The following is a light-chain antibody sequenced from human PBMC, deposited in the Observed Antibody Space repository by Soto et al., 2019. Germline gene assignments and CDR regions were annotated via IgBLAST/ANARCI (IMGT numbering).Light chain of an antibody. J-gene: IGKJ4*01. Sequence: EIVLTQSPATLSLSPGDRATLSCRASQSVNKYLAWYQQKPGQAPSLLIYDASQRDTGIPARFSGSGSGTDFTRPITSLEPEDFAVYYCQHRIDWPLTFGGGTKVEIK. V-gene: IGKV3-11*01. CDR1: QSVNKY. CDR3: QHRIDWPLT. CDR2: DAS.